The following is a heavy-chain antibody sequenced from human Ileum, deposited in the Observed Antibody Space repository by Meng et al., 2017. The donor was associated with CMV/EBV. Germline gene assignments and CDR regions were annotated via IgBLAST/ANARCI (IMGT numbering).Heavy chain of an antibody. V-gene: IGHV1-8*01. Sequence: ASVKVSCKASGYSFTSFDINWVRQATGQGLEWLGWMNPDSGTTGYAQKFQDRVTLTRDTSISTAYMELNSLESDDTAVYYCARDYGGNSGWLDPWGQGTQVTVSS. J-gene: IGHJ5*02. CDR1: GYSFTSFD. D-gene: IGHD4-23*01. CDR2: MNPDSGTT. CDR3: ARDYGGNSGWLDP.